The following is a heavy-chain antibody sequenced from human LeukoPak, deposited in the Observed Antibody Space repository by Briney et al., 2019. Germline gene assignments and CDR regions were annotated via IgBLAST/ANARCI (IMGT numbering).Heavy chain of an antibody. CDR3: ARHRYYYYYMDV. CDR2: IYRSGTT. J-gene: IGHJ6*03. CDR1: GGSISSTNW. Sequence: SETLTLTCAVSGGSISSTNWWSWVRQPPGKGLEWIGEIYRSGTTNYKPSLKSRVTISVDTSKNQFSLKLSSVTAADTAVYYCARHRYYYYYMDVWGKGTTVTISS. V-gene: IGHV4-4*02.